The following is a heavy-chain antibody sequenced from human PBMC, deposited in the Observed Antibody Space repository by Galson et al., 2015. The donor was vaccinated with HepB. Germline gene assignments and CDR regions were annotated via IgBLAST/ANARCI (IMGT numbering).Heavy chain of an antibody. V-gene: IGHV3-64D*06. Sequence: SLRLSCAASGFTFSSYAMHWVRQAPGKGLEYVSAISSNGGSTYYADSVKGRFTISRDNSKNTLYLQMSSLRAEDTAVYYCVKDKEDRYSSSWCYFDYWGQGTLVTVSS. D-gene: IGHD6-13*01. CDR3: VKDKEDRYSSSWCYFDY. CDR2: ISSNGGST. J-gene: IGHJ4*02. CDR1: GFTFSSYA.